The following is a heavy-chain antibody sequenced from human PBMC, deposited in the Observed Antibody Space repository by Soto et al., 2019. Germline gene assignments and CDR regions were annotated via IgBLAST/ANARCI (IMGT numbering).Heavy chain of an antibody. Sequence: SVKISCKASGGTFRSYAISWVRQAPGQGLEWMGGIIPIFGTANYAQKFQGRVTITADESTSTAYMELSSLRSEDTAVYYCAGDNIAVAGTGFSSYGMDVWGQGTTVAVSS. CDR2: IIPIFGTA. V-gene: IGHV1-69*13. CDR1: GGTFRSYA. J-gene: IGHJ6*02. CDR3: AGDNIAVAGTGFSSYGMDV. D-gene: IGHD6-19*01.